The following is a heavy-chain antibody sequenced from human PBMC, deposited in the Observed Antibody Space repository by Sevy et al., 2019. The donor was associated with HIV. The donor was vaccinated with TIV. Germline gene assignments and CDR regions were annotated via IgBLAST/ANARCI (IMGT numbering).Heavy chain of an antibody. D-gene: IGHD3-22*01. Sequence: GGSLRLSCAASGFTFSTHAMHWVRQAPGKGLEWVEIISYDGNIEYYPDSVKGRFTISRDDSKNTLYLQMNSLRSEDTALYYCARDLGYESTGYLPLFDNWGQGTLVTVSS. CDR2: ISYDGNIE. CDR3: ARDLGYESTGYLPLFDN. V-gene: IGHV3-30-3*01. J-gene: IGHJ4*02. CDR1: GFTFSTHA.